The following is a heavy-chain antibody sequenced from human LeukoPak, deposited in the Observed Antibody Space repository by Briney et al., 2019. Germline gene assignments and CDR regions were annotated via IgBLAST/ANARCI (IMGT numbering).Heavy chain of an antibody. CDR1: GLTFDTYG. CDR2: ISASGSNT. V-gene: IGHV3-23*01. CDR3: TRSLYSGTNSDY. Sequence: HPGGSLRLSCTVSGLTFDTYGMSWVRQAPGKGLEWVSAISASGSNTHYADSVKGRFTISRDNTKSTLYLQMNSLRVEDTAVYYCTRSLYSGTNSDYWGQGTLVTVSS. D-gene: IGHD1-26*01. J-gene: IGHJ4*02.